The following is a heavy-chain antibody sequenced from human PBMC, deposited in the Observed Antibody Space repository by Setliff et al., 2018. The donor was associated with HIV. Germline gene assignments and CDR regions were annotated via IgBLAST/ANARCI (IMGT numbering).Heavy chain of an antibody. Sequence: GASVKVSCKASGYTFLTYGISWVRQAPGHGLEWMGWISPYNGHTNYAQNFQGRVTMTTDTSTSTAYIELRSLRSDDTAVYYCARFNIVRYFDWSPKYYFDYWGQGTLVTVSS. CDR2: ISPYNGHT. CDR3: ARFNIVRYFDWSPKYYFDY. V-gene: IGHV1-18*01. J-gene: IGHJ4*02. CDR1: GYTFLTYG. D-gene: IGHD3-9*01.